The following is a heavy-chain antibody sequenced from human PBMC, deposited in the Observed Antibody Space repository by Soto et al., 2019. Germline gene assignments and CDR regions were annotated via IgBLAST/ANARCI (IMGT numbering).Heavy chain of an antibody. D-gene: IGHD5-12*01. J-gene: IGHJ4*02. CDR3: AREGKDGYNFRGSPYYFDY. CDR2: IIPIFGTA. Sequence: QVQLVQSGAEVKKPGSSVQVSCKASGGTFSSYAISWVRQAPGQGLEWMGGIIPIFGTANYAQKFQGRVTITADESTSTAYMELSSLRSEDTAVYYCAREGKDGYNFRGSPYYFDYWGQGTLVTVSS. V-gene: IGHV1-69*01. CDR1: GGTFSSYA.